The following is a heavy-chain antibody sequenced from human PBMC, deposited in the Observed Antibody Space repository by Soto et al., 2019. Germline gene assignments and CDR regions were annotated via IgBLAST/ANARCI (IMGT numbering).Heavy chain of an antibody. CDR2: INAGNGNT. V-gene: IGHV1-3*05. Sequence: QVQLVQSGAEEKKPGASVKVSCKASGYTFTSYAMHWVRQAPGQRLEWMGWINAGNGNTKYSQKFQGRVTITRDTSASTAYRELSSLRSEDTAVYYCARSIAPYYFDYWGQGTLVTVSS. J-gene: IGHJ4*02. CDR3: ARSIAPYYFDY. D-gene: IGHD6-6*01. CDR1: GYTFTSYA.